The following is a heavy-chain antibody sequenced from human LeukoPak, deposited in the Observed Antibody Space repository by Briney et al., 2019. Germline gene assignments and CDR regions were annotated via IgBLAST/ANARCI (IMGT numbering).Heavy chain of an antibody. D-gene: IGHD4-17*01. CDR2: ISSDSSYI. V-gene: IGHV3-21*01. CDR1: GFTFSSYG. Sequence: GGSLRLSCAASGFTFSSYGINWVRQAPGKGLEWVSSISSDSSYIYYADAVHGRFTVSRDNAKYSLYLQMNSLRAEDTAVYYCVRGSYGAYDYWGQGSLVTVSS. CDR3: VRGSYGAYDY. J-gene: IGHJ4*02.